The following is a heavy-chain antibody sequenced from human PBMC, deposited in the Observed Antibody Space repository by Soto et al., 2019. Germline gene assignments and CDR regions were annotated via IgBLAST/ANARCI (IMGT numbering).Heavy chain of an antibody. V-gene: IGHV4-38-2*02. D-gene: IGHD6-19*01. J-gene: IGHJ4*01. CDR3: ARVHVMVVAGSTFDY. CDR1: GYSIRSGSY. Sequence: PSETLSLTCTVSGYSIRSGSYWGRIRQPPGKGPEWIASIYHGGTTFYNPSLKSRVTISVDTSNNQFSLKLTSVTAADTAVYYCARVHVMVVAGSTFDYWGHGTLVTVSS. CDR2: IYHGGTT.